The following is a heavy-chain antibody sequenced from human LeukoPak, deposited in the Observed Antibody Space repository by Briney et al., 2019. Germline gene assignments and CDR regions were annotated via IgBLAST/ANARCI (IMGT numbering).Heavy chain of an antibody. D-gene: IGHD2-21*02. CDR1: GFTFDDYA. V-gene: IGHV3-9*01. Sequence: GGSLRLSCAASGFTFDDYAMHWVRQAPGKGLEWVSGISWNSGSIGYADPVKGRFTISRDNAKNSLYLQMNSPRAEDTAVYYCAKDPPYCGGDCYTDYWGQGTLVTVSS. CDR2: ISWNSGSI. CDR3: AKDPPYCGGDCYTDY. J-gene: IGHJ4*02.